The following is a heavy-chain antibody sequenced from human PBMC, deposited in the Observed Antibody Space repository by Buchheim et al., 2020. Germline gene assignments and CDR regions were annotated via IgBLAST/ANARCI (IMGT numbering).Heavy chain of an antibody. CDR1: GFTFRSYW. Sequence: EVQVVEYGGGLVQPGGSLRLSCVASGFTFRSYWMHWVRQAPGKGLVWVSRINDDGSRIDYADSVKGRFSISRDNAKNTLYLQMNSVRVEETAVYYCAKDCGGPSDYWGQGTL. J-gene: IGHJ4*02. V-gene: IGHV3-74*01. CDR3: AKDCGGPSDY. CDR2: INDDGSRI. D-gene: IGHD2-21*01.